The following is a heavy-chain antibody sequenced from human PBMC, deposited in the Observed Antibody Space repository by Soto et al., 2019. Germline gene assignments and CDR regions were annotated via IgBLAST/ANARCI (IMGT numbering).Heavy chain of an antibody. CDR1: GFTFSSYD. V-gene: IGHV3-13*01. CDR3: ARAILYFDWLSNYYYLDV. J-gene: IGHJ6*03. Sequence: GGSLRLCCAASGFTFSSYDMHWFRQATGKGLEWVSAIGTAGDTYYPGSVKGRFTISRENAKNSLYLQMNSLRAGDTAVYYCARAILYFDWLSNYYYLDVRGKGTTVTGSS. CDR2: IGTAGDT. D-gene: IGHD3-9*01.